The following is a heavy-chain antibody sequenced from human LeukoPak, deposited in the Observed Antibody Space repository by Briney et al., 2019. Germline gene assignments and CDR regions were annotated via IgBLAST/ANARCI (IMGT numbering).Heavy chain of an antibody. CDR3: TNGRDGYRAWYFDN. D-gene: IGHD5-24*01. CDR1: GFTFSNAW. V-gene: IGHV3-15*01. CDR2: IKSKTDGGTT. Sequence: GGSLRLSCAASGFTFSNAWMSWVRQAPGKGLEWVGRIKSKTDGGTTDYAAPVKGRFTISRDDSKNTLYLQMNSLKTEDTAVYYCTNGRDGYRAWYFDNWGQGTLVTVSS. J-gene: IGHJ4*02.